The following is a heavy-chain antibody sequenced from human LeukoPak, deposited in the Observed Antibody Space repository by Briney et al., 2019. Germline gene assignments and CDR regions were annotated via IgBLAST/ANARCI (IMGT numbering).Heavy chain of an antibody. J-gene: IGHJ4*02. CDR3: AKDRGC. CDR1: GFTFSTFA. CDR2: ITSAGST. V-gene: IGHV3-23*01. D-gene: IGHD6-25*01. Sequence: GGSLRLSCAASGFTFSTFAMSWVRQAPGKGLEWVSAITSAGSTYYAESVKGRFTISRDNSKNTLYLQMNSLRADDTAVYYCAKDRGCWGQGTLVTVSS.